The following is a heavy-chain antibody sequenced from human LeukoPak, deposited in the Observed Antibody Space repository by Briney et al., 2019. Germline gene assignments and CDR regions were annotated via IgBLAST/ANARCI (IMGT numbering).Heavy chain of an antibody. CDR2: ISSSSSYI. CDR1: GFTFSSYS. Sequence: PGGSLRHSCAASGFTFSSYSMNWVRQAPGKGLEWVSSISSSSSYIYYADSVKGRFTISRDNAKNSLYLQMNSLRAEDTAVYYCARAFGEQQLVYFDYWGQGTLVTLFS. J-gene: IGHJ4*02. CDR3: ARAFGEQQLVYFDY. V-gene: IGHV3-21*01. D-gene: IGHD6-13*01.